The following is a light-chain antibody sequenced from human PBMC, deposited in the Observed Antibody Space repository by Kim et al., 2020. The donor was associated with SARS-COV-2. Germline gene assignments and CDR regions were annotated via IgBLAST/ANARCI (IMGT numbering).Light chain of an antibody. CDR3: QQSYSTPRALT. CDR1: QSISSY. Sequence: VGDRVTITCRASQSISSYLNWYQQKPGKAPNLLIYAASSLQSGVPSRFSCSGSGTDFTLTISSLQPEDFATDDCQQSYSTPRALTFGGGTKVDIK. J-gene: IGKJ4*01. V-gene: IGKV1-39*01. CDR2: AAS.